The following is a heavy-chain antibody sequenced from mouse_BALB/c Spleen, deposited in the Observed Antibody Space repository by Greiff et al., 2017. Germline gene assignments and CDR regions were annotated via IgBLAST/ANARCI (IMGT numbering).Heavy chain of an antibody. V-gene: IGHV5-17*02. CDR3: ARARYYGFDY. Sequence: DVKLVESGGGLVQPGGSRKLSCAASGFTFSSFGMHWVRQAPEKGLEWVAYISSGSSTIYYADTVKGRFSISRDNPKNTLFLQMTSLRSEDTAMYYCARARYYGFDYWGQGTTLTVSS. D-gene: IGHD1-1*01. J-gene: IGHJ2*01. CDR1: GFTFSSFG. CDR2: ISSGSSTI.